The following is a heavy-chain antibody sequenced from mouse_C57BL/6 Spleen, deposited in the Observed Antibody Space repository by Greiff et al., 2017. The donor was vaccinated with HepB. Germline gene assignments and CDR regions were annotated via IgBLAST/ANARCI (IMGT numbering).Heavy chain of an antibody. J-gene: IGHJ2*01. CDR3: ARDDYYGYDVFDY. CDR1: GFTFSSYA. V-gene: IGHV5-4*01. CDR2: ISDGGSYT. Sequence: EVKVVESGGGLVKPGGSLKLSCAASGFTFSSYAMSWVRQTPEKRLEWVATISDGGSYTYYPDNVKGRFTISRDNAKNNLYLQMSHLKSEDTAMYYCARDDYYGYDVFDYWGHGTTLTVSS. D-gene: IGHD2-2*01.